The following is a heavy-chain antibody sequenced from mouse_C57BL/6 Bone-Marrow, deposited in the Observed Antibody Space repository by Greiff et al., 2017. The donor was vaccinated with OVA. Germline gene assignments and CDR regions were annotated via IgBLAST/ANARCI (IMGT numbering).Heavy chain of an antibody. Sequence: VQLQQPGAELVKPGASVKLSCKASGCTFTSYWMHWVKQRPGRGLEWIGRIDPNSGGTKYNEKFKSKATLTVDKPSSTAYMQLSSLTSEDSAVYYCARWRRGYYGSSYRFAYWGQGTLVTVSA. D-gene: IGHD1-1*01. CDR1: GCTFTSYW. V-gene: IGHV1-72*01. CDR3: ARWRRGYYGSSYRFAY. CDR2: IDPNSGGT. J-gene: IGHJ3*01.